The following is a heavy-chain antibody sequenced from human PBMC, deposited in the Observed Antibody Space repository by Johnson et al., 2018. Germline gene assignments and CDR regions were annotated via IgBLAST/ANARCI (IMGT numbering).Heavy chain of an antibody. V-gene: IGHV3-13*01. J-gene: IGHJ3*02. CDR2: IGTAGDT. CDR3: ARDAPYGGVFDI. CDR1: GFTFSSYD. D-gene: IGHD2-8*02. Sequence: ASGFTFSSYDXHWVRQATGKGLEWVSAIGTAGDTYYPGSVKGRFTISRENAKNSLYLQMNSLRAEDTAVYYCARDAPYGGVFDIWGQGTMVTVSS.